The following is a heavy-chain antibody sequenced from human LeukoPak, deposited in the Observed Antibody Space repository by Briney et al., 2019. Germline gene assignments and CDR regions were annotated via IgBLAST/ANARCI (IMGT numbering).Heavy chain of an antibody. CDR3: ARGGGLDV. D-gene: IGHD3-16*01. V-gene: IGHV3-74*01. CDR2: IKTDGSSA. J-gene: IGHJ6*02. Sequence: GGSLRLSCAASGFTFSSSAMSWVRQAPGKGLVWVSRIKTDGSSATYADSVKGRFTISRDNAKNSLYLQMSNLRAEDTAVYFCARGGGLDVWGQGATVTVSS. CDR1: GFTFSSSA.